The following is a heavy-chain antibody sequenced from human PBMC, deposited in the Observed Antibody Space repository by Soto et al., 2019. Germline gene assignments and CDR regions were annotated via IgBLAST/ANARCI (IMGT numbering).Heavy chain of an antibody. V-gene: IGHV1-69*08. CDR1: GGTFSSYT. CDR2: IIPILGIA. J-gene: IGHJ1*01. D-gene: IGHD4-17*01. CDR3: AGDLPIDDYGDLEYFQH. Sequence: QVQLVQSGAEVKKPGSSVKVSCKASGGTFSSYTISWVRQAPGQGLEWMGRIIPILGIANYAQKFQGRVTITGDKTTSTAHKELRKLRSEDTAVYYSAGDLPIDDYGDLEYFQHWGQGTLVTVSS.